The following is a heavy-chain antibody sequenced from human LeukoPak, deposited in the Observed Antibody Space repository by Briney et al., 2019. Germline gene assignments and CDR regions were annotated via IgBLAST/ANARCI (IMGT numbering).Heavy chain of an antibody. D-gene: IGHD2/OR15-2a*01. Sequence: PGGSLRLSCAASAFSLNAYSMNWVRQAPGKGLEWVSSISSSSTYIFYADSVKGRFTISRDNAKDSLYLQMNSLRAEDTAVYYCATSPLWGYAFDIWGHGTMVTVSS. J-gene: IGHJ3*02. V-gene: IGHV3-21*01. CDR3: ATSPLWGYAFDI. CDR1: AFSLNAYS. CDR2: ISSSSTYI.